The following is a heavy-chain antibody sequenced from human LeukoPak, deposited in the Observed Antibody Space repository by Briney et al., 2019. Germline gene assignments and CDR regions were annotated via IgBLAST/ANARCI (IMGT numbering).Heavy chain of an antibody. V-gene: IGHV4-59*08. CDR3: ARRAYGSGSFNRYHFDY. CDR1: GRYISNYY. Sequence: PSETLTLTCTVSGRYISNYYWSWIRQPPGKGLDLIGYIYSSGSTNYNPSLKSRVTISVDTSNNQFSLKLNSVTAADTAVYYCARRAYGSGSFNRYHFDYWGQGTLVAVSS. D-gene: IGHD3-10*01. CDR2: IYSSGST. J-gene: IGHJ4*02.